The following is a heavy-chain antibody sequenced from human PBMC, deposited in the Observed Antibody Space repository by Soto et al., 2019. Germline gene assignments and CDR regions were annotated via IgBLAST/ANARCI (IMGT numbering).Heavy chain of an antibody. CDR2: INAGNGNT. J-gene: IGHJ5*02. CDR1: GYIFTSYA. D-gene: IGHD2-21*02. V-gene: IGHV1-3*01. CDR3: ARARMTYCGGDCYSVKWFDP. Sequence: ASVKVSCKASGYIFTSYAMHWVRQAPGQRXEWMGWINAGNGNTKYSQKFQGRVTITRDTSASTAYMELSSLRSEDTAVYYCARARMTYCGGDCYSVKWFDPWGQGTLVTVAS.